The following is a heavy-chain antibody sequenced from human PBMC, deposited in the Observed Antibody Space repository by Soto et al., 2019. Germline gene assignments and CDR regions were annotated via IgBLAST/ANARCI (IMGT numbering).Heavy chain of an antibody. CDR1: GFTFSSYA. CDR3: AKDIRFLGHLDY. D-gene: IGHD3-3*01. J-gene: IGHJ4*02. CDR2: ISGSGGST. V-gene: IGHV3-23*01. Sequence: GGSLRLSFAALGFTFSSYAMSWVRQAPGQGLEWVSAISGSGGSTYYADSVKGRFTISRDNSKNTLYLQMNSLRAADTAVYYCAKDIRFLGHLDYWGRGTLVTVSS.